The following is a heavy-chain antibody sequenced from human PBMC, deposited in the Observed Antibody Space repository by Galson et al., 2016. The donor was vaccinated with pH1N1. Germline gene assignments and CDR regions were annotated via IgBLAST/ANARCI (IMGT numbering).Heavy chain of an antibody. CDR1: GYTFTGHY. CDR2: INPDNGDS. Sequence: SVKVSCKASGYTFTGHYMHWVRQAPGRGLEWMGWINPDNGDSKYAQKFQDGVTMSRDTANSTAYMEVNRLTSDDTAVYYCARIIRYSSGLDPWDQGTLVTVSS. V-gene: IGHV1-2*02. J-gene: IGHJ5*02. D-gene: IGHD2-21*01. CDR3: ARIIRYSSGLDP.